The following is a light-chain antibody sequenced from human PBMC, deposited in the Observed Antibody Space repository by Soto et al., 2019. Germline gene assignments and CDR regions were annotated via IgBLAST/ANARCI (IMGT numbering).Light chain of an antibody. CDR1: SSVVVSYDL. J-gene: IGLJ1*01. Sequence: QSALTQPASVSGSPGQSITISCTGTSSVVVSYDLVSWYQQHPGKAPKLMIYEGSKRPSGVSNRFSGSKSGNTASLTISGLQAEDEADYYCCSYAGSNTFFGSGTKLTVL. CDR2: EGS. CDR3: CSYAGSNTF. V-gene: IGLV2-23*03.